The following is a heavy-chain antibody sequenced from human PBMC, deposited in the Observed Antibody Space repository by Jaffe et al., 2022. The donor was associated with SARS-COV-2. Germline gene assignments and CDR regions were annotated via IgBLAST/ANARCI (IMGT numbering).Heavy chain of an antibody. J-gene: IGHJ6*02. V-gene: IGHV3-13*01. CDR3: ARAYSSSPYYYYGMDV. D-gene: IGHD6-6*01. CDR2: IGTAGDT. Sequence: EVQLVESGGGLVQPGGSLRLSCAASGFTFSSYDMHWVRQATGKGLEWVSAIGTAGDTYYPGSVKGRFTISRENAKNSLYLQMNSLRAGDTAVYYCARAYSSSPYYYYGMDVWGQGTTVTVSS. CDR1: GFTFSSYD.